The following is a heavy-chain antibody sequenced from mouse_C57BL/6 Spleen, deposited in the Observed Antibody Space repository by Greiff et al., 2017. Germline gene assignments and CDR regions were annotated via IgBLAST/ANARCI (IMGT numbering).Heavy chain of an antibody. CDR2: FYPGSGSI. CDR1: GYTFTEYT. V-gene: IGHV1-62-2*01. CDR3: ARHEVDYYGSSYWYFDV. D-gene: IGHD1-1*01. Sequence: QVQLKQSGAELVKPGASVKLSCKASGYTFTEYTIHWVKQRSGQGLEWIGWFYPGSGSIKYNEKFKDKATLTADKSSSTVYMALSRLTSEDSAVYFCARHEVDYYGSSYWYFDVWGTGTTVTVSS. J-gene: IGHJ1*03.